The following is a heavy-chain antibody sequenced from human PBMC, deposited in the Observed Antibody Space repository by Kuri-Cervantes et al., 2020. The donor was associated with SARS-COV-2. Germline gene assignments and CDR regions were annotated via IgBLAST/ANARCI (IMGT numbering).Heavy chain of an antibody. CDR2: IYYSGST. D-gene: IGHD3-10*01. CDR3: ARARAIITMVRGVKNNWFDP. Sequence: LSCTVSGYSISSGYYWGWIRQPPGKGLEWIGYIYYSGSTNYNPSLKSRVTISVDTSSKQFSLHLSSVTAADTAVYYCARARAIITMVRGVKNNWFDPWGQGTLVTVSS. J-gene: IGHJ5*02. V-gene: IGHV4-61*01. CDR1: GYSISSGYY.